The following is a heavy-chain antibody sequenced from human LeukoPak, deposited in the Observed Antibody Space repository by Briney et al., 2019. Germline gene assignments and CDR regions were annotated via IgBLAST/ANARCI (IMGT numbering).Heavy chain of an antibody. CDR1: GGTFSGYA. D-gene: IGHD3-22*01. J-gene: IGHJ4*02. V-gene: IGHV1-69*04. CDR3: ARDPTYYYDSSGYETSDY. CDR2: IIPILGIA. Sequence: GASVKVSCKASGGTFSGYAISWVRQAPGQGLEWMGRIIPILGIANYAQKFQGRVTITADKSTSTAYMELSSLRSEDTAVYYCARDPTYYYDSSGYETSDYWGQGTLVTVSS.